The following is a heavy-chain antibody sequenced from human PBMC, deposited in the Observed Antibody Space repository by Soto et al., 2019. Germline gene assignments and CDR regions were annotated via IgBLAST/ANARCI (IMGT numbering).Heavy chain of an antibody. Sequence: GGSLRLSCAASGFTFSSYSMNWVRQAPGKGLEWVSYISSSSSTIYYADSVKGRFTISRDNAKNALYLQMNSLRAEDTAVYYCARDRYGDVYYYYYMDVWGKGTTVTVSS. J-gene: IGHJ6*03. V-gene: IGHV3-48*01. CDR2: ISSSSSTI. CDR3: ARDRYGDVYYYYYMDV. D-gene: IGHD4-17*01. CDR1: GFTFSSYS.